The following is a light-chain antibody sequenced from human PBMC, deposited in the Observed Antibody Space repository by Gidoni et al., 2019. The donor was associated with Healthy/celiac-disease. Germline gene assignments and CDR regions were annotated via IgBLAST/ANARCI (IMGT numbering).Light chain of an antibody. Sequence: DIVLTQSPATLSLSPGERATLSFRASQSVSSYLAWYQQKPGQAPRLLIYDASNRATGIPARFSGSGSGTDFTLTISSLEPEDFAVYYCQQRSNWPPPTFGQGTKVEIK. V-gene: IGKV3-11*01. CDR3: QQRSNWPPPT. CDR2: DAS. J-gene: IGKJ1*01. CDR1: QSVSSY.